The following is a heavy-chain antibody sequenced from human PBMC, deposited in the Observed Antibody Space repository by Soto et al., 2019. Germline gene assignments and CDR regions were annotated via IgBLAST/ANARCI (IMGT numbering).Heavy chain of an antibody. D-gene: IGHD5-18*01. J-gene: IGHJ4*02. Sequence: QVQLVQSGAEVKKPGASVKVSCKASGYSFINYGISCVRQAPGQGLVWMGWISAYNGNTNYAQKLQGRVTMTTDTSTNTAYMELRSLRSDDTAVYYCARAILGGYGYTALDYWGQGTLVTVSS. CDR3: ARAILGGYGYTALDY. CDR1: GYSFINYG. CDR2: ISAYNGNT. V-gene: IGHV1-18*01.